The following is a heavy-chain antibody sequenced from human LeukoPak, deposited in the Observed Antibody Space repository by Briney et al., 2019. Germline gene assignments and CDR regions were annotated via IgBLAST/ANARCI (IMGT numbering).Heavy chain of an antibody. CDR1: GFTFSDYY. CDR3: ATGELHYYYGMDV. D-gene: IGHD1-26*01. V-gene: IGHV3-11*01. Sequence: PGGSLRLSCAASGFTFSDYYMSWIRQAPGKGLEWVSYISSSGSTIYYADSVKGRFTISRDNAKNSLYLQMNSLRAEDAAVYYCATGELHYYYGMDVWGQGTTVTVSS. J-gene: IGHJ6*02. CDR2: ISSSGSTI.